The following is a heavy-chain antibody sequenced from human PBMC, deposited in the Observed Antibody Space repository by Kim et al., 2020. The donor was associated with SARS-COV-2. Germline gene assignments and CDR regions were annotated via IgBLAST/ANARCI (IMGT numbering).Heavy chain of an antibody. J-gene: IGHJ5*02. CDR2: INPNSGGT. CDR3: ARDRYSSSLVVVAAIWLDP. D-gene: IGHD2-15*01. V-gene: IGHV1-2*02. Sequence: ASVKVSCKASGYTFTGYYMHWVRQAPGQGLEWMGWINPNSGGTNYAQKFQGRVTMTRDTSISTAYMELSRLRSDDTAVYYCARDRYSSSLVVVAAIWLDPWGQGTLVTVSS. CDR1: GYTFTGYY.